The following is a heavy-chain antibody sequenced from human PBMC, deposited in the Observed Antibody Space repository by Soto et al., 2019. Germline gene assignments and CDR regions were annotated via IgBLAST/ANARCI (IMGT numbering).Heavy chain of an antibody. J-gene: IGHJ6*03. D-gene: IGHD2-15*01. CDR1: GYTFTGYY. CDR2: INPNSGGT. CDR3: ARGVRGMVVAATLYYYYYMDV. V-gene: IGHV1-2*04. Sequence: ASVKVSCKASGYTFTGYYMHWVRQAPGQGPEWMGWINPNSGGTNYAQKFQGWVTMTRDTSISTAYMELSRLRSDDTAVYYCARGVRGMVVAATLYYYYYMDVWGKGTTVTVSS.